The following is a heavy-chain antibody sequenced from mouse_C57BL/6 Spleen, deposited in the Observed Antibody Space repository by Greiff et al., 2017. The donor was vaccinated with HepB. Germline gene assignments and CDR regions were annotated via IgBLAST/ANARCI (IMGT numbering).Heavy chain of an antibody. J-gene: IGHJ4*01. V-gene: IGHV2-2*01. D-gene: IGHD1-1*01. CDR2: IWRGGST. CDR1: GFSLTSYG. Sequence: VKLMESGPGLVQPSQSLSITCTVSGFSLTSYGVHWVRQSPGKGLEWLGVIWRGGSTDYNAAFISRLSISKDNSKSQVFFKMNSLQADDTAIYYCARSVTTVVATYYYAMDYWGQGTSVTVSS. CDR3: ARSVTTVVATYYYAMDY.